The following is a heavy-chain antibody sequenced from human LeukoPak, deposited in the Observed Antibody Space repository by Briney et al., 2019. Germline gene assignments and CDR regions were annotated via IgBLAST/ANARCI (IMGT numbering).Heavy chain of an antibody. CDR1: GFTFSSYE. CDR2: ISSSDTTI. V-gene: IGHV3-48*03. D-gene: IGHD1-26*01. Sequence: PGGSLRLSCAASGFTFSSYEMIWVRQAPGKGLGWISYISSSDTTIYYADSVKGRFTISRDNAKNSLYLQMNSLRAEDTAVYYCARWGATTSDYWGQGTLVTVSS. CDR3: ARWGATTSDY. J-gene: IGHJ4*02.